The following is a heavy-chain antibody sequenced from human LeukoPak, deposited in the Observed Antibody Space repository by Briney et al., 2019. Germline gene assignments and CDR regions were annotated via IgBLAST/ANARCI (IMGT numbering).Heavy chain of an antibody. CDR1: GDSVSSNSVA. Sequence: SQTLSLTCAISGDSVSSNSVAWNWIRQSPSRGLEWLGRTYYRSKWYNDYAVSAKSRITINPDTSKNQFSLQLNSVTPEDTVVYYCARAPDSSFDPWGQGTLVTVSS. CDR2: TYYRSKWYN. V-gene: IGHV6-1*01. CDR3: ARAPDSSFDP. J-gene: IGHJ5*02. D-gene: IGHD3-22*01.